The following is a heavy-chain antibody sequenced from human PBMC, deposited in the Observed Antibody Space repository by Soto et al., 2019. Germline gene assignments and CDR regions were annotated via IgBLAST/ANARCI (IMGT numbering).Heavy chain of an antibody. V-gene: IGHV3-74*01. D-gene: IGHD3-9*01. CDR3: ARETIRSFDI. J-gene: IGHJ3*02. CDR2: SNSDGSST. Sequence: EAQLVESGGGLVQPGGSLRLSCTASGFTFSGYWMHWVRQAPGKGLVWVSHSNSDGSSTSYADSLKGRFTISRDNAKNTLYQQMNSLRVEDTAVYYCARETIRSFDIWGQGTMVTVSS. CDR1: GFTFSGYW.